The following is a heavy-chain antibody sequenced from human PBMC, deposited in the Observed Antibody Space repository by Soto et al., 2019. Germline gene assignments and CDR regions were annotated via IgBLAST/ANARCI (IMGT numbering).Heavy chain of an antibody. J-gene: IGHJ4*02. CDR2: IYHSGST. CDR3: ARVTRFRRFDY. D-gene: IGHD2-21*02. CDR1: SGSISSSNG. V-gene: IGHV4-4*02. Sequence: SETLSLTCAVSSGSISSSNGWSWVRQPPGKGLEWIGEIYHSGSTNYNPSLKSRVTISVDKSKNQFSLKLSSVTAADTAVYYCARVTRFRRFDYWGQGTLVTVSS.